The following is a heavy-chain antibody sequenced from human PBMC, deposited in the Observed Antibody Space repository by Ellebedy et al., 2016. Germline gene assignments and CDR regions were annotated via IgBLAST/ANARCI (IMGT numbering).Heavy chain of an antibody. V-gene: IGHV3-74*01. Sequence: GGSLRLSCAASGFTFSTYWMHWVRQAPGKGLVWVSRINSDERSTSYADSVKGRFIISRDNAKNTLYLQMHSLRAEDTAVYYCAREGVRRYDYWGQGTLVTVSS. CDR1: GFTFSTYW. CDR2: INSDERST. CDR3: AREGVRRYDY. J-gene: IGHJ4*02. D-gene: IGHD3-16*01.